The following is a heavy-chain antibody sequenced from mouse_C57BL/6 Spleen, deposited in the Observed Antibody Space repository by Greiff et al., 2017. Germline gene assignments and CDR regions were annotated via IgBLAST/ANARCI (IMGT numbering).Heavy chain of an antibody. Sequence: EVHLVESGPGLVKPSQSLSLTCSVTGYSITSGYYWNWIRQFPGNKLEWMGYISYDGSNNYNPSLKNRISITRDTSKNQFFLKLNSVTTEDTATYYCAREDSSYWYFDVWGTGTTVTVSS. CDR2: ISYDGSN. D-gene: IGHD1-1*01. CDR1: GYSITSGYY. J-gene: IGHJ1*03. V-gene: IGHV3-6*01. CDR3: AREDSSYWYFDV.